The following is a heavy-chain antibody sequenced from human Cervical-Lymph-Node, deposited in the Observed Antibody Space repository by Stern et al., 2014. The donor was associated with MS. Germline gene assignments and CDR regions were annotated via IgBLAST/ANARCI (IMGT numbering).Heavy chain of an antibody. CDR2: LFPVFGTP. V-gene: IGHV1-69*01. Sequence: QVQLGQSGAEVTTPGSSVKVSCKASGGTFSKFPSSWVRQAPGQGLEWMGGLFPVFGTPTYAQEFRGRVTITADVSTSTVYMELSSLRSDDTAVYYCALSSETSDRWYSLGYDLWGQGTLVTVSS. D-gene: IGHD6-13*01. J-gene: IGHJ5*02. CDR3: ALSSETSDRWYSLGYDL. CDR1: GGTFSKFP.